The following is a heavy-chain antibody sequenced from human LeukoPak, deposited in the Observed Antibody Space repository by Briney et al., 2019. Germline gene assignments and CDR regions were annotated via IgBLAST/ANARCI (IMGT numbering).Heavy chain of an antibody. V-gene: IGHV3-49*03. D-gene: IGHD1-1*01. Sequence: GGSLRLSCTASGFTLGDYAMSWIRQAPGKGLEWVGFIRSKAYGETADYAASVKGRFTISRDDSKAIAYLQMNSLKTEDTAVYHCTRDRGAYNLYDYWGQGTLLTVSS. J-gene: IGHJ4*02. CDR2: IRSKAYGETA. CDR1: GFTLGDYA. CDR3: TRDRGAYNLYDY.